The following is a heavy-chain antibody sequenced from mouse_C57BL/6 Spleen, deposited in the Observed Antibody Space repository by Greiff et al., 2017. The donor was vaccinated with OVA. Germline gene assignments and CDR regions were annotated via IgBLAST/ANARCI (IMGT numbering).Heavy chain of an antibody. Sequence: VQLQQSGPELVKPGASVKISCKASGYAFSSSWMNWVKQRPGKGLEWIGRIYPGDGDTNYNGKFKGKATLTADKSSSTAYMQLSSLTSADSAVYFCARPAQATYFDYWGQGTTLTVSS. D-gene: IGHD3-2*02. CDR2: IYPGDGDT. V-gene: IGHV1-82*01. CDR3: ARPAQATYFDY. J-gene: IGHJ2*01. CDR1: GYAFSSSW.